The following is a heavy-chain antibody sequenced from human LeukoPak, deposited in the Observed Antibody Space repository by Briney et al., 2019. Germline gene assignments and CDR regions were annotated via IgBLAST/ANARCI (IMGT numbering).Heavy chain of an antibody. D-gene: IGHD5-18*01. CDR3: AGWPCSGYSYGYEGHAFDI. V-gene: IGHV4-30-4*01. Sequence: SQTLSLTCTVSGGSISSGDYYWSWIRQPPGKGLEWIGYIYYSGSTYYNPSFKSRVTISVDTSKNQFSLKLSSVTAADTVVYYWAGWPCSGYSYGYEGHAFDIGDQGPMVTASS. J-gene: IGHJ3*02. CDR1: GGSISSGDYY. CDR2: IYYSGST.